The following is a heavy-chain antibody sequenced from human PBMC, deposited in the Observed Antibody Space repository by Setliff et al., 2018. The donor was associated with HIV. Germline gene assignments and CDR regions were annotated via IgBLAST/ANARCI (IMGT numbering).Heavy chain of an antibody. D-gene: IGHD1-26*01. CDR3: ARVSGGRPGNYYYAMDV. J-gene: IGHJ6*02. CDR2: INTGNENT. Sequence: ASVKVSCKASGYTFSQYVLHWVRQAPGQRLEWMGWINTGNENTRYSQKFQGRVSIIRDTSANTAYMELTNLRSDDSAIYYCARVSGGRPGNYYYAMDVWGQGTTVTVSS. CDR1: GYTFSQYV. V-gene: IGHV1-3*04.